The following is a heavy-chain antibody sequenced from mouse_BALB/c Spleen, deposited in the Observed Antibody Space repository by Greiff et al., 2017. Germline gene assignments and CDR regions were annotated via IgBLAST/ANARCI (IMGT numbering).Heavy chain of an antibody. V-gene: IGHV5-4*02. D-gene: IGHD1-1*01. CDR2: ISDGGSYT. CDR3: ARDSTVKAY. Sequence: EVHLVESGGGLVKPGGSLKLSCAASGFTFSDYYMYWVRQTPEKRLEWVATISDGGSYTYYPDSVKGRFTISRDNAKNNLYLQMSSLKSEDTAMYYCARDSTVKAYWGQGTLVTVSA. CDR1: GFTFSDYY. J-gene: IGHJ3*01.